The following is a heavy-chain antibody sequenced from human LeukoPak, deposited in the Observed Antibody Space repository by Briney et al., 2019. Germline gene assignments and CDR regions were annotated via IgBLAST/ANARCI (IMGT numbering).Heavy chain of an antibody. CDR3: ARATYYDFWSGYQFYYFDY. CDR2: IKQDGSEK. Sequence: PGGSLRLSCAASGFTFSDHYMDWVRQAPGKGLEWVANIKQDGSEKYYVDSVKGRFTISRDNAKNSLYLQMNSLRAEDTAVYYCARATYYDFWSGYQFYYFDYWGQGTLVTVSS. J-gene: IGHJ4*02. CDR1: GFTFSDHY. D-gene: IGHD3-3*01. V-gene: IGHV3-7*01.